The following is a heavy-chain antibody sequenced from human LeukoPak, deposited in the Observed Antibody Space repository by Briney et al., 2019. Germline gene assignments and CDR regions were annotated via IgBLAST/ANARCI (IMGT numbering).Heavy chain of an antibody. CDR2: IIPIFGTA. CDR1: GLTFSSYA. J-gene: IGHJ5*02. V-gene: IGHV1-69*01. D-gene: IGHD6-19*01. CDR3: ARGGARWLYVSAGDNWFDP. Sequence: GGSLRLSCAASGLTFSSYAISWVRQAPGQGLEWMGGIIPIFGTANYAQKFQGRVTITADESTSTAYMELSSLRSEDTAVYYCARGGARWLYVSAGDNWFDPWGQGTLVTVSS.